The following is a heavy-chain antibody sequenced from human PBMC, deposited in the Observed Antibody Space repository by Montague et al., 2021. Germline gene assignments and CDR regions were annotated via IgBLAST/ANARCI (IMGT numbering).Heavy chain of an antibody. CDR2: IYYSGNS. D-gene: IGHD6-13*01. CDR1: GASITSNIYY. Sequence: SETLSLTCTVSGASITSNIYYWGWTRQSPGKGLEWIGSIYYSGNSFYQPSLKSRITMAVDTSKNQFSLKLCSVTAADTAIYYCARVFSSWYVGWFDPWGQGTLVTVSS. CDR3: ARVFSSWYVGWFDP. V-gene: IGHV4-39*07. J-gene: IGHJ5*02.